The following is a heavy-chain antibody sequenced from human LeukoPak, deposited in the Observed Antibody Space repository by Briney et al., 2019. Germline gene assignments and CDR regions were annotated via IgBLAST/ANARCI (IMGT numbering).Heavy chain of an antibody. J-gene: IGHJ4*02. CDR3: AKGAYSSSSTYFDY. CDR1: GFTFSSYG. Sequence: SGRSLRLSCAASGFTFSSYGMHWVRQAPGKGLEWVAVIWYDGSNKYYADSVKGRFTISRDNSKNTLYLQMSSLRVEDTAVYYCAKGAYSSSSTYFDYWGQGTLVTV. V-gene: IGHV3-33*06. D-gene: IGHD6-6*01. CDR2: IWYDGSNK.